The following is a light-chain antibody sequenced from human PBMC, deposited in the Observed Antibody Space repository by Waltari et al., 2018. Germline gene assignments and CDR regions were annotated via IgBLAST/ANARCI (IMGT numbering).Light chain of an antibody. CDR3: QQYGSSILYT. J-gene: IGKJ2*01. Sequence: VLTQFPDTLSLSPGERVTLSCRASQSLTKRYLAWYQQKPGQAPRLLIYGASSRAAGIPDRFSGSGSGTDFTLTISRLEPEDSAVYYCQQYGSSILYTFGQGTKLEIK. CDR2: GAS. V-gene: IGKV3-20*01. CDR1: QSLTKRY.